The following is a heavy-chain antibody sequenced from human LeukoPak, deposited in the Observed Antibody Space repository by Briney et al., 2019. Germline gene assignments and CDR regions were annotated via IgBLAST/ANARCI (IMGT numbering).Heavy chain of an antibody. CDR3: AKVRTSGSYLDRGPFDY. CDR1: GFTFSSYA. D-gene: IGHD1-26*01. J-gene: IGHJ4*02. V-gene: IGHV3-23*01. Sequence: GGSLRLSCAASGFTFSSYAMSWVRQAPGKGLEWVSAISGSGGSTYYADSVKGRFTISRGNSKNTLYLQMNSLRAEDTAVYYCAKVRTSGSYLDRGPFDYWGQGTLVTVSS. CDR2: ISGSGGST.